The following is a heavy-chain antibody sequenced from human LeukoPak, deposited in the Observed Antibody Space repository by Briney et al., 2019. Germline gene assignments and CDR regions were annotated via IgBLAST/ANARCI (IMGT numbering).Heavy chain of an antibody. D-gene: IGHD6-13*01. CDR1: GGSVSSSGYY. CDR3: ARRGIAASGAIDC. CDR2: IYYSGST. Sequence: SETLSLTCTVSGGSVSSSGYYWGWIRQPPGKGLEWIGSIYYSGSTYYNPSLKSRVSISVDTSKNQFSLNLTSVTAADTAVYFCARRGIAASGAIDCWDQGTLVTVSS. V-gene: IGHV4-39*01. J-gene: IGHJ4*02.